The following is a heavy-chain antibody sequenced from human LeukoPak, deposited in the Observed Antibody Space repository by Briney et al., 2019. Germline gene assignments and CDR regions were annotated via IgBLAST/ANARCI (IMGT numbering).Heavy chain of an antibody. J-gene: IGHJ4*02. V-gene: IGHV3-23*01. D-gene: IGHD3-10*01. CDR3: ARFNRDGE. CDR1: GFTFSSYA. CDR2: ISGSGGNT. Sequence: PGGSLTLSCAGSGFTFSSYAMSWVRQAPGKGLEWVSAISGSGGNTYYADSVKGRFTISRDNSKNTLYLQMNSLKTEDTAVYYCARFNRDGEWGQGTLVTVSS.